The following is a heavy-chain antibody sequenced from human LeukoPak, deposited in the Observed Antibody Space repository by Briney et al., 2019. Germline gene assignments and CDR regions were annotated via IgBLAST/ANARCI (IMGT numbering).Heavy chain of an antibody. CDR1: GYTFTVYY. V-gene: IGHV1-2*02. CDR2: INPNSGGT. J-gene: IGHJ4*02. Sequence: ASVKVSSTASGYTFTVYYMCWVRQAPGQGLEWMGWINPNSGGTNYAQKFQGRVTTTRDTYISTASMELSRLRSDDTAVYYCARNPWCEYYVCYRGQGTLVTVSS. CDR3: ARNPWCEYYVCY. D-gene: IGHD1-26*01.